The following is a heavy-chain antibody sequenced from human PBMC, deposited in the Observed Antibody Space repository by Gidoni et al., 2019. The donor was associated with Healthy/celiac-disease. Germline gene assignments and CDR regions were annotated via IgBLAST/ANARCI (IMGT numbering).Heavy chain of an antibody. CDR2: INPNSGGT. D-gene: IGHD6-19*01. J-gene: IGHJ6*02. Sequence: QVQLVQSRAEVQKPGASVKVSCKASVSTFTDYYMHWVRQAPGQGLEWMGWINPNSGGTNYAQKFQGWVTMTRDTSRSTAYMELSRLRSDDTAVYYGAREVIAVAGTAYYGMDVWGQGTTVTVSS. CDR3: AREVIAVAGTAYYGMDV. V-gene: IGHV1-2*04. CDR1: VSTFTDYY.